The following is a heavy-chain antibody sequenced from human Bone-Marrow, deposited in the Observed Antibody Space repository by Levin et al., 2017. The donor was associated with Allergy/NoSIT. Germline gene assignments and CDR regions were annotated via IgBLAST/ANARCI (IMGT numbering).Heavy chain of an antibody. J-gene: IGHJ4*02. D-gene: IGHD6-19*01. CDR1: GFTFSSYV. Sequence: LSLTCAASGFTFSSYVMYWVRQAPGKGLEWVAFISYDGSNKYYADSVKGRFTISRDNSKNTLYLQMNSLRAEDTAVYYCARDSSAWYDYWGQGTLVTVSS. V-gene: IGHV3-30-3*01. CDR2: ISYDGSNK. CDR3: ARDSSAWYDY.